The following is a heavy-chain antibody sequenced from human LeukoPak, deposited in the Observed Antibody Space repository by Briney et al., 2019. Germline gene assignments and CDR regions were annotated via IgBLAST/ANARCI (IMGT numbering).Heavy chain of an antibody. V-gene: IGHV1-69*13. CDR3: ARDGGYGYSEASDY. CDR1: GGTFSSYA. D-gene: IGHD5-18*01. J-gene: IGHJ4*02. CDR2: IIPIFGTA. Sequence: ASVKVSCKASGGTFSSYAISWVRQAPGQGLEWMGGIIPIFGTANYAQKFQGRVTITADESTSTAYMELRSLRSDDTAVYYCARDGGYGYSEASDYWGQGTLVTVSS.